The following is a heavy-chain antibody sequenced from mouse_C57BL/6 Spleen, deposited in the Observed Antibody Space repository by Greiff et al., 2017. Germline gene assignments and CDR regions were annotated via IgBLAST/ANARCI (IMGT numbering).Heavy chain of an antibody. D-gene: IGHD2-3*01. CDR3: AREGYDGYYTLYAMDY. J-gene: IGHJ4*01. V-gene: IGHV1-72*01. Sequence: QVQLQQPGAELVKPGASVKLSCKASGYTFTSYWMHWVKQRPGRGLEWIGRIDPNSGGTKYNEKFKSKATLTVDKPSSTAYMQLSSRTSEDSAVYYCAREGYDGYYTLYAMDYWGQGTSVTVSS. CDR1: GYTFTSYW. CDR2: IDPNSGGT.